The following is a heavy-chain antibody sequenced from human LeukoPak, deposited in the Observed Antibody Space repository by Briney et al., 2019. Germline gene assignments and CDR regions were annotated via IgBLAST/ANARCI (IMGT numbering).Heavy chain of an antibody. Sequence: GGSLRLSCAASGFTFSSYGMHWVRQAPGKGLEWVSAISGSGGSTYYADSVKGRFTISRDNSKNTLYLQMNSLRAEDTAVYYCAKDLQWLGPFDYWGQGTLVTVSS. V-gene: IGHV3-23*01. CDR2: ISGSGGST. J-gene: IGHJ4*02. CDR3: AKDLQWLGPFDY. CDR1: GFTFSSYG. D-gene: IGHD6-19*01.